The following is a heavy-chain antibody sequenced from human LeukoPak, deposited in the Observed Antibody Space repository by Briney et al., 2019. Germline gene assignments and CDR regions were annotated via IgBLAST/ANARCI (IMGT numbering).Heavy chain of an antibody. J-gene: IGHJ6*02. V-gene: IGHV3-48*01. CDR3: AREMGVPPIYYYGMDV. CDR2: ISSSSSTI. D-gene: IGHD2-8*01. CDR1: GFTFSSYA. Sequence: GGSLRLSCAASGFTFSSYAMHWVRQAPGKGLEWVSYISSSSSTIYYADSVKGRFTISRDNAKNSLYLQMNSLRAEDTAVYYCAREMGVPPIYYYGMDVWGQGTTVTVSS.